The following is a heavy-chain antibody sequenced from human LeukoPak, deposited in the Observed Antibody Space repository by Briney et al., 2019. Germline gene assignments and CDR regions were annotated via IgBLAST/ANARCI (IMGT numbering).Heavy chain of an antibody. CDR2: ISGSGGST. CDR3: AKWSLRSXXXXXXXXXGYFDY. J-gene: IGHJ4*02. V-gene: IGHV3-23*01. Sequence: QTGGSLRLSCAASGFTFSSYAMSWVRQAPGKGLEWVSAISGSGGSTYYADSVKGRFTISRDNSKNTLYLQMNSLRAEDTAVYYCAKWSLRSXXXXXXXXXGYFDYWGQGTLXX. CDR1: GFTFSSYA.